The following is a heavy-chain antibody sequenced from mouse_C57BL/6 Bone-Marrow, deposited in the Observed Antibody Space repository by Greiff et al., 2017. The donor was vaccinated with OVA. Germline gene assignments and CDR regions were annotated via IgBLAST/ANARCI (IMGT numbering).Heavy chain of an antibody. Sequence: VQLQQSGPELVKPGASVKISCKASGYSFTGYYMNWVKQSPEKSLEWIGEINPSTGGTTYNQKFKAKATLTVDKSSSTAYMQLKSLTSEDSAVYYCARGGGYYFDYWGQGTTLTVSS. J-gene: IGHJ2*01. CDR1: GYSFTGYY. CDR3: ARGGGYYFDY. CDR2: INPSTGGT. V-gene: IGHV1-42*01.